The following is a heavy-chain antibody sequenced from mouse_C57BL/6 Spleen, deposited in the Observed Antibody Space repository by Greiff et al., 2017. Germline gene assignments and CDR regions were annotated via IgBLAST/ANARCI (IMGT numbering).Heavy chain of an antibody. D-gene: IGHD2-5*01. CDR3: ARSGSNYDVDG. CDR2: INPNNGGT. CDR1: GYTFTDYY. Sequence: VQLQQSGPELVRPGASVKISCKASGYTFTDYYMNWVKQSHGQSLEWIGDINPNNGGTSYNQKFKGKATLTVDKSSSTAYMELRSLTSEDSAVYYCARSGSNYDVDGWGQSTTLTASS. V-gene: IGHV1-26*01. J-gene: IGHJ2*01.